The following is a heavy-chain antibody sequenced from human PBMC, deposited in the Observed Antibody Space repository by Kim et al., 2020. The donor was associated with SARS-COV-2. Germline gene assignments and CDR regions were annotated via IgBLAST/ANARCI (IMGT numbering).Heavy chain of an antibody. CDR2: IKQDGSEK. D-gene: IGHD4-17*01. CDR3: ARDLTTVTT. Sequence: GGSLRLSCTASGFTFSNYWMNWVRQAPGKGLEWVANIKQDGSEKYYVDSVKGRLIISRDNAKNSLYLQMNSLRAEDTAVYYCARDLTTVTTWGQGSLVTVSS. CDR1: GFTFSNYW. V-gene: IGHV3-7*01. J-gene: IGHJ5*02.